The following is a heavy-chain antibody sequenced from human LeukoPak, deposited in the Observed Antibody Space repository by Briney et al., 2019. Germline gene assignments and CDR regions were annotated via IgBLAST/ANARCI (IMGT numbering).Heavy chain of an antibody. CDR2: IYYSGSA. CDR1: GGSISSYY. Sequence: SETLSLTCTVSGGSISSYYWSWIRQPPGKGLEWIGYIYYSGSANYNPSLKSRVTISVDTSKNQFSLKLSSVTAADTAVYYCARDLIGSYPPGRWFDPWGQGTLVTVSS. V-gene: IGHV4-59*01. D-gene: IGHD1-26*01. CDR3: ARDLIGSYPPGRWFDP. J-gene: IGHJ5*02.